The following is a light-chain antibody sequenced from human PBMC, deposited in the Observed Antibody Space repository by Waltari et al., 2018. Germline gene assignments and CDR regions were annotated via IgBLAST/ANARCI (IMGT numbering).Light chain of an antibody. CDR2: KDN. Sequence: FVLSQPHSVSESPGKTVTISCTRSSGTFAANYVHWYQRRPGSVPTIVIYKDNERPSGVPDRFSGSAERYSGSASLTISGRRAEDEADYCCQSYDNTNYVVFGGWTKLTVL. J-gene: IGLJ2*01. V-gene: IGLV6-57*03. CDR1: SGTFAANY. CDR3: QSYDNTNYVV.